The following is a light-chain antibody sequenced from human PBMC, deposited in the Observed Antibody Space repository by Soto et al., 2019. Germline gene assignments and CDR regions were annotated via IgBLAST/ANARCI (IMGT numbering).Light chain of an antibody. Sequence: EIVMTQSPATLSVSPGERATLSCRASQSVSSNLAWYQQKPGQAPRLLIYGISKRATDIPDRFSGSGSGTEFTLTISSLQPEDFATYYCQQHGQWPITFGQVTRLEIK. V-gene: IGKV3D-15*01. J-gene: IGKJ5*01. CDR2: GIS. CDR1: QSVSSN. CDR3: QQHGQWPIT.